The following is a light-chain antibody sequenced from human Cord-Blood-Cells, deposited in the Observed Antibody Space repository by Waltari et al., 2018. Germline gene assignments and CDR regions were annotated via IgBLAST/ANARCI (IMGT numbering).Light chain of an antibody. J-gene: IGLJ2*01. CDR1: SSDVGGYNY. CDR3: SSYTSSSTYVV. Sequence: QSALTQPASVSGSPGQSITIPCTGTSSDVGGYNYVSWYQQHPGKAPKLMIYDVSKRPSGVSNRFSGSKSGNMASLTISGLQAEDEADYYCSSYTSSSTYVVFGGGTKLTVL. V-gene: IGLV2-14*01. CDR2: DVS.